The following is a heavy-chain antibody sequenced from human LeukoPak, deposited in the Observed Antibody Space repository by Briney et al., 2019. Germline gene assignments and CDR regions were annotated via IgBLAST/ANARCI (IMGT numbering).Heavy chain of an antibody. Sequence: GGSLRLSCAASGFTFSSYDMTWVRQAPGRGLEWVSSIRPSGDNTYYADSVKGRFTISRDNSKNTLYLQMNSLRDEDTAVYYCAKDVTGWSNGYFDLWGRGTLVTVSS. CDR1: GFTFSSYD. J-gene: IGHJ2*01. D-gene: IGHD6-19*01. V-gene: IGHV3-23*01. CDR3: AKDVTGWSNGYFDL. CDR2: IRPSGDNT.